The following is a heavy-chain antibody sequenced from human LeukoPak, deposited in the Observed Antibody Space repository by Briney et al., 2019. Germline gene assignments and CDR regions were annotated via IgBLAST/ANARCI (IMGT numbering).Heavy chain of an antibody. D-gene: IGHD6-13*01. Sequence: SETLSLTCSVSDDSITMYYWTWIRQPPGKGLEWIGYVDHTGSTNFNPSLNGRVRISRDTTKNLFSLRLRSVTAADTAVYFCARGRVSSSTWYSTYYYYFYMDLWGKGTTVTVSS. J-gene: IGHJ6*03. V-gene: IGHV4-59*01. CDR3: ARGRVSSSTWYSTYYYYFYMDL. CDR2: VDHTGST. CDR1: DDSITMYY.